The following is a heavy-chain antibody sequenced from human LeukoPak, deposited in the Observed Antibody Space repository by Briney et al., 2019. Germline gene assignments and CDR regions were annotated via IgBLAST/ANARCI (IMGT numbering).Heavy chain of an antibody. V-gene: IGHV3-21*01. CDR2: ITSSGTYI. Sequence: PGGSLRLACATSGFTFNNYNMNWVRQAPGRALEWVSSITSSGTYIFYADSVKGQFTISRDNAKNSLYLQMNSLRAEDTAVYYCARSRDGYNSGVTNWFDPWGQGTLVTVSS. D-gene: IGHD5-24*01. CDR3: ARSRDGYNSGVTNWFDP. CDR1: GFTFNNYN. J-gene: IGHJ5*02.